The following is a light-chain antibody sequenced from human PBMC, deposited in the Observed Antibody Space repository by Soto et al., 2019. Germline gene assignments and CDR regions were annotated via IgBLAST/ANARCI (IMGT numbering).Light chain of an antibody. CDR3: MQALQTPPT. V-gene: IGKV2-28*01. Sequence: DIVMTQSPLSLPVTPGEPASISCRSSQSLLHSNGYTYLDWYLQKTGQSPQLLIYLGSNRASGVPDRFSGTGSGTDFTLRISRGEAEDVGVYYCMQALQTPPTFGQGTKVQI. CDR1: QSLLHSNGYTY. CDR2: LGS. J-gene: IGKJ1*01.